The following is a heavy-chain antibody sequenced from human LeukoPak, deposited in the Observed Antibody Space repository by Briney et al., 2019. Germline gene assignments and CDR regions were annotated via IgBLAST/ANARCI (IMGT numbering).Heavy chain of an antibody. D-gene: IGHD6-13*01. V-gene: IGHV1-46*01. CDR3: ARDRPIAAAGFDY. Sequence: ASVTVSCKASGYTFTSYYMHWVRHPPGQGLEWMGIINPSGGSTIYAQTFQGRVTMTRDTSTSTVYMELSSLRSEDTAVYYCARDRPIAAAGFDYWGQGTLVAVSS. CDR2: INPSGGST. J-gene: IGHJ4*02. CDR1: GYTFTSYY.